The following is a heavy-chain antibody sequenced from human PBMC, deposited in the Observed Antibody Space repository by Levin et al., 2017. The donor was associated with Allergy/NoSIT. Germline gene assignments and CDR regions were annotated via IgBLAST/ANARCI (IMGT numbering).Heavy chain of an antibody. V-gene: IGHV3-73*01. CDR2: IRSKANSYAT. D-gene: IGHD2-15*01. J-gene: IGHJ3*02. CDR1: GFTFSGSA. CDR3: TTGGDCSGGSCYSWGAFDI. Sequence: GGSLRLSCAASGFTFSGSAMHWVRQASGKGLEWVGRIRSKANSYATAYAASVKGRFTISRDDSKNTAYLQMNSLKTEDTAVYYCTTGGDCSGGSCYSWGAFDIWGQGTMVTVSS.